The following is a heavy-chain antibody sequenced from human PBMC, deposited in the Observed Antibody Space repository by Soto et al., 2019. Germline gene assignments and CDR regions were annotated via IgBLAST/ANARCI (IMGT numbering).Heavy chain of an antibody. Sequence: QVQLVQSGAEVKKPGASVKVSCKASGYTFTSYYMHWVRQAPGQGLEWMGIINPSGGSTSYAQKFQGRVTMTRDTSTSTVYMELSSLRSEDTAVYYCARDFPASQRDYDFWSGYSTVYGMDVWGQGTTVTVSS. CDR1: GYTFTSYY. CDR2: INPSGGST. J-gene: IGHJ6*02. D-gene: IGHD3-3*01. V-gene: IGHV1-46*01. CDR3: ARDFPASQRDYDFWSGYSTVYGMDV.